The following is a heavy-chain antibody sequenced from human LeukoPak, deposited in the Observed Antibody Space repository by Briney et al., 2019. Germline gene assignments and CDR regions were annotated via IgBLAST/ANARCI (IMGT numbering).Heavy chain of an antibody. V-gene: IGHV4-39*07. CDR3: ARENYSRWGGNYYFYMDV. CDR2: IYYSGNT. Sequence: PSETPSLTCNVSGGSISSSSYYWGWLRPPPGQELEWIGNIYYSGNTYYNPSLQSRVTISVDTSKNQFYLNLSSAAAAAAAVYYCARENYSRWGGNYYFYMDVWGKGTTVTVSS. D-gene: IGHD6-13*01. J-gene: IGHJ6*03. CDR1: GGSISSSSYY.